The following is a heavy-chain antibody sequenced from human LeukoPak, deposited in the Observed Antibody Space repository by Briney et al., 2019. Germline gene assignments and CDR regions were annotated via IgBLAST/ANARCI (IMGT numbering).Heavy chain of an antibody. CDR1: GGSISSGDYY. V-gene: IGHV4-30-4*08. D-gene: IGHD6-13*01. Sequence: PSETLSLTCTVSGGSISSGDYYWSSIRQPPGKGLEWIGYIYYSGSTYYNPSLKSRVTISVDTSKNQFSLKLSSVTAADTAGYYCARDSRYSSSWYYFDYWVQGTLVTVSS. CDR2: IYYSGST. J-gene: IGHJ4*02. CDR3: ARDSRYSSSWYYFDY.